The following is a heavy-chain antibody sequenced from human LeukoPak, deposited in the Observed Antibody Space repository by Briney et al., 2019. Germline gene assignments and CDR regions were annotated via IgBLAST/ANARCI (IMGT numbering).Heavy chain of an antibody. CDR1: GGSISVYY. J-gene: IGHJ5*02. D-gene: IGHD3-10*01. V-gene: IGHV4-4*07. CDR2: IYTSGST. Sequence: SETLSLTCTVSGGSISVYYWSCIRQPAGGGLGWIGRIYTSGSTNYNPSLKSPVTMSVDTSKNQFSLQLSSVTDADTAVYYCARERLLWFGESPFDPWGQGTLVTVSS. CDR3: ARERLLWFGESPFDP.